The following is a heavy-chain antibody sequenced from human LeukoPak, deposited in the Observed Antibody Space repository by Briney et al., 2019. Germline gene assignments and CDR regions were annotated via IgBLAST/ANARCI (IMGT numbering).Heavy chain of an antibody. CDR2: IGSSSSYI. V-gene: IGHV3-21*01. Sequence: GGSLRLSCAASGFTFSSYSMNWVRQAPGKGLEWVSSIGSSSSYIYYADSVKGRFTISRDNAKNSLYLQMNSLRAEDTAVYYCARDMGDYGDYGYYYYGMDVWGQGTTVTVSS. CDR1: GFTFSSYS. D-gene: IGHD4-17*01. J-gene: IGHJ6*02. CDR3: ARDMGDYGDYGYYYYGMDV.